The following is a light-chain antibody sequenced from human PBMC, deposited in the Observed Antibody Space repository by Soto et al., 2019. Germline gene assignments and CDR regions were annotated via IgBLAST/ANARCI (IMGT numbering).Light chain of an antibody. V-gene: IGLV2-23*01. CDR2: EGG. CDR1: SSDVGSYNL. CDR3: CSYVGSSTFV. J-gene: IGLJ1*01. Sequence: VLTQPASVSGSPGQSITISCTGTSSDVGSYNLVSWYQQHPGKAPKLMIYEGGKRPSGVSNRFSGSKSGNTASLTISGLQTEDEADYYCCSYVGSSTFVFGTGTKVTVL.